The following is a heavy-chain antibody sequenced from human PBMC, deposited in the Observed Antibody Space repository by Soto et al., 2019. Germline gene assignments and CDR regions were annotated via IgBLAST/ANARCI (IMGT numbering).Heavy chain of an antibody. CDR1: GFTFRNYA. Sequence: GSLRLSCTASGFTFRNYAMSWVRQAPGKGLQWVSAISGNGGTTYYADSAKGRFTISRDNSKNTLYLQMNSLRTEDTAVYYCAKKQITEFDYWGQGTLVTVSS. D-gene: IGHD1-20*01. J-gene: IGHJ4*02. V-gene: IGHV3-23*01. CDR2: ISGNGGTT. CDR3: AKKQITEFDY.